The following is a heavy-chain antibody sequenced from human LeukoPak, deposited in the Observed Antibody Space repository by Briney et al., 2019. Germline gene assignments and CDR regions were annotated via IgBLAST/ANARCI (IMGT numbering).Heavy chain of an antibody. Sequence: EASVKVSCKASGYTFTSYGISWVRQAPGQGLEWMGWISAYNGNTNYAQKLQGRVTMTTDKSTSTAYMELSSLRSEDTAVYYCASKYYYDSSGFPEGDWGQGTLVTVSS. V-gene: IGHV1-18*01. D-gene: IGHD3-22*01. J-gene: IGHJ4*02. CDR2: ISAYNGNT. CDR3: ASKYYYDSSGFPEGD. CDR1: GYTFTSYG.